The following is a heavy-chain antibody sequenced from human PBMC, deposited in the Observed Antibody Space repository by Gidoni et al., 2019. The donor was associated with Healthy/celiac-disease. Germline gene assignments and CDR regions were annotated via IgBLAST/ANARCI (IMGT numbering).Heavy chain of an antibody. J-gene: IGHJ5*02. CDR1: GGSFSGSY. Sequence: QVQLQQWGAGLLTPSETLSLTCAVYGGSFSGSYWSWIRQPPGKGLEWIGEINHSGSTNYNPSLKSRVTISVDTSKNQFSLKLSSVTAADTAVYYCARMCGRLRFLAQPPRYNWFDPWGQGTLVTVSS. CDR3: ARMCGRLRFLAQPPRYNWFDP. CDR2: INHSGST. D-gene: IGHD3-3*01. V-gene: IGHV4-34*01.